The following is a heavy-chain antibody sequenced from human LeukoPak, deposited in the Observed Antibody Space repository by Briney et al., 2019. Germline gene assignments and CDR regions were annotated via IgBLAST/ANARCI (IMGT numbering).Heavy chain of an antibody. CDR2: MNPNSGNT. CDR1: GYTFTSYD. V-gene: IGHV1-8*01. CDR3: GRGGTYYYDSSGYYYH. J-gene: IGHJ5*02. D-gene: IGHD3-22*01. Sequence: ASVKVSCKASGYTFTSYDINWVRQATGQGLEWMGWMNPNSGNTGYAQKFQGRVTMTRNTSISTAYMELSSLRSEDTAVYYCGRGGTYYYDSSGYYYHWGQGTLVTVSS.